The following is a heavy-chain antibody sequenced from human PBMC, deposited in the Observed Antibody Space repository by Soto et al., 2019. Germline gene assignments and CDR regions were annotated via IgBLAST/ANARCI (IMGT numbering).Heavy chain of an antibody. CDR3: ARLWQDSNYYYYYMDV. CDR2: IYPGDSDT. CDR1: GYSFTSYW. D-gene: IGHD4-4*01. Sequence: PGESLKISCKGSGYSFTSYWIGWVRQMPGKGLEWMGIIYPGDSDTRYSPSFQGQVTISADKSISTAYLQWSSLKASDTAMYYCARLWQDSNYYYYYMDVWGKGTTVTVSS. J-gene: IGHJ6*03. V-gene: IGHV5-51*01.